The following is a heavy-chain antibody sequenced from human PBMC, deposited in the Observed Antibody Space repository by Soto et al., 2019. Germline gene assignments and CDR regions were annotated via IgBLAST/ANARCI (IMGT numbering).Heavy chain of an antibody. J-gene: IGHJ4*02. V-gene: IGHV3-9*01. Sequence: EVQLVESGGGLVQPGRSLRLSCAASGFTFDDYAMHWVRQAPGKGLEWVSGISWNSGSIGYADSVKGRFTISRDNAKNYTYLQMSSLRAEDTALYYCAEGAAGPLHYWGQGTLVTVSS. CDR3: AEGAAGPLHY. D-gene: IGHD2-15*01. CDR2: ISWNSGSI. CDR1: GFTFDDYA.